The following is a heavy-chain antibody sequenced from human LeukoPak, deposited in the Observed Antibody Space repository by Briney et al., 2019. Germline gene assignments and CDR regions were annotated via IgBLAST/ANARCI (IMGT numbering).Heavy chain of an antibody. Sequence: SGGSLRLSCAASGFTFNTFAMNWVRQAPGKGLEWVSAISGGGGSTYFADSVKGRFTMSRDNSKNTVYLQMNSLRAEDTAVYYCAKGGSYYDDYFAYWGQGTLVTVSS. CDR2: ISGGGGST. D-gene: IGHD1-26*01. CDR3: AKGGSYYDDYFAY. CDR1: GFTFNTFA. J-gene: IGHJ4*02. V-gene: IGHV3-23*01.